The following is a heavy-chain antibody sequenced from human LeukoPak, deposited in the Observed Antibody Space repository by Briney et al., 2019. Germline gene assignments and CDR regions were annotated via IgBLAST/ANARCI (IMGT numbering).Heavy chain of an antibody. V-gene: IGHV3-33*06. D-gene: IGHD3-16*01. CDR3: AKDRSMGALDY. Sequence: GGSLRLSCVASGFTFSSYGMHWVRQAPGKGLEWVAVIWYDGSNKYYADSVKGRFTISRDNSKNTLYLQMNSLRAEDTAVYYCAKDRSMGALDYWGQGTLVTVSS. J-gene: IGHJ4*02. CDR2: IWYDGSNK. CDR1: GFTFSSYG.